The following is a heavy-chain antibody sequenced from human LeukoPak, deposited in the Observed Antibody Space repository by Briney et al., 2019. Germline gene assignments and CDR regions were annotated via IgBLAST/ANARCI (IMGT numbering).Heavy chain of an antibody. D-gene: IGHD3-16*01. CDR3: SRGDDAYKGGNY. CDR2: VSHSGFNKSNGDIT. Sequence: SGTLSLTCTVSGGSISKDYWSWIRQPPGKGLEWVGYVSHSGFNKSNGDITVYNPSLESRVTTSRDTSKNQFSLLLTSVTAADTALYYCSRGDDAYKGGNYWGRGTLVTVS. J-gene: IGHJ4*02. CDR1: GGSISKDY. V-gene: IGHV4-59*12.